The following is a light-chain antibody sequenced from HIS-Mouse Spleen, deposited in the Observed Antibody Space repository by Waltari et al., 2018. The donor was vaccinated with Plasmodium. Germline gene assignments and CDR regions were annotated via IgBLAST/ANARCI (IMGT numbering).Light chain of an antibody. J-gene: IGKJ3*01. V-gene: IGKV3-15*01. CDR2: GAS. CDR1: QSVSSN. CDR3: QQYNNWSFT. Sequence: EIVMTQSPATLSVSPEERATISCRASQSVSSNLAWYQQKPRQAPTLLIYGASTRTTGIPARFSGSVAETEFTLTISSLQSEDFAVYYCQQYNNWSFTFGPGTKVDIK.